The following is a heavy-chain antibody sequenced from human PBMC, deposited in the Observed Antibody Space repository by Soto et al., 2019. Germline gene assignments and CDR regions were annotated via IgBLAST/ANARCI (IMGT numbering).Heavy chain of an antibody. Sequence: GASVKVSCKASGYTFTGYYMHWVRQAPGQGLEWMGWINPNSGGTNYAQKLQGWVTMTRDTSISTAYMELSRLRSDDTAVYYCALETGIAVAGFDYWGQGTLVTVSS. CDR1: GYTFTGYY. V-gene: IGHV1-2*04. CDR3: ALETGIAVAGFDY. CDR2: INPNSGGT. D-gene: IGHD6-19*01. J-gene: IGHJ4*02.